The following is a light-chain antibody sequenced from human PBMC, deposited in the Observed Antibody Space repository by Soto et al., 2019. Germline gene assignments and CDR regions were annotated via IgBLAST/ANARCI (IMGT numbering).Light chain of an antibody. V-gene: IGKV1-6*01. CDR3: LQDYNYPWT. J-gene: IGKJ1*01. CDR2: AAS. CDR1: QGIRND. Sequence: IQMTQSPSSLSASVGNRVTITCRASQGIRNDLGWYQQEPGKAPKLLIYAASSLESGVPSRSSGSGSGTDFTLTISSLQPEDFATYYCLQDYNYPWTFGQGTKVDIK.